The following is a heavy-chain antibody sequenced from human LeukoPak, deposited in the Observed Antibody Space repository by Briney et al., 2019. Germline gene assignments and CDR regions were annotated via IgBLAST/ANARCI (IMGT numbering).Heavy chain of an antibody. J-gene: IGHJ4*02. CDR2: VRGSGTDT. Sequence: GGSLRLSCAASGFTFSTYGMTWVRQAPGKGLEWVSAVRGSGTDTYHADSVKGRFTISRDNSKNTLYLQMNSLRAEDTAIYYCAKTSRRDSAYDSPFDYWGQGTLVTVSS. CDR1: GFTFSTYG. CDR3: AKTSRRDSAYDSPFDY. V-gene: IGHV3-23*01. D-gene: IGHD5-12*01.